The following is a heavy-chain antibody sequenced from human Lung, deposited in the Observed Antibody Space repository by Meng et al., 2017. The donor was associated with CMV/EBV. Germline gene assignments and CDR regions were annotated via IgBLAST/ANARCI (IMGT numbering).Heavy chain of an antibody. CDR1: AYTFSTYW. CDR2: IYPADSNT. CDR3: ARERGYFFDY. J-gene: IGHJ4*01. Sequence: CKGSAYTFSTYWLGWVRQLPGRGLEWMGLIYPADSNTTYSPSFRGHVTISADKSISTAYLQWIGLRASDTAIYYCARERGYFFDYWGHGTPVTVSS. D-gene: IGHD3-10*01. V-gene: IGHV5-51*01.